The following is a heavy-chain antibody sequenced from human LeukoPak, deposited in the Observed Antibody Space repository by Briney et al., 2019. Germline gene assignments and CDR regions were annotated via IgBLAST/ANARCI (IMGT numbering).Heavy chain of an antibody. Sequence: SETLSLTCTVSGGSISSYYWSWIRQPPGKGLEWIGYIYYSGSTNYNPSLKSRVTISVDTSKNQFSLKLSSVTAADAAVYYCARGYNYGSPFDYWGQGTLVTVSS. V-gene: IGHV4-59*01. D-gene: IGHD5-18*01. CDR2: IYYSGST. J-gene: IGHJ4*02. CDR1: GGSISSYY. CDR3: ARGYNYGSPFDY.